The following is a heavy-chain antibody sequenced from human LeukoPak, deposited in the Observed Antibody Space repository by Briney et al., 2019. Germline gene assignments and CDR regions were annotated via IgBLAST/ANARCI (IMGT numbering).Heavy chain of an antibody. V-gene: IGHV7-4-1*02. CDR3: ARGGIGDPLRGDY. D-gene: IGHD3-16*01. CDR1: GYTFRSYA. Sequence: GASVKVSCKASGYTFRSYAMNWVRQAAGQGREWMGWINTNTGNPTYAQGFTGRFVFSLDTSVSTAYLQIRSLKAEDTAVYYCARGGIGDPLRGDYWGQGTLVTVSS. CDR2: INTNTGNP. J-gene: IGHJ4*02.